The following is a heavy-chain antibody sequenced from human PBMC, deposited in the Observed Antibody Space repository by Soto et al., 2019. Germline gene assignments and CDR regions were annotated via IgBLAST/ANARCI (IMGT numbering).Heavy chain of an antibody. CDR3: ATAPTIVGAHFTQLTDY. V-gene: IGHV1-24*01. J-gene: IGHJ4*02. CDR2: FDPEDGET. D-gene: IGHD1-26*01. Sequence: QVQLVQSGAEVKKPGASVKVSCKVSGYTLTELSMHWVRQAPGKELEWMGGFDPEDGETIYAQKFQGRVTMTEDTSTDTAYMELSSLRSEDTAVYYCATAPTIVGAHFTQLTDYWGQGILVTVSS. CDR1: GYTLTELS.